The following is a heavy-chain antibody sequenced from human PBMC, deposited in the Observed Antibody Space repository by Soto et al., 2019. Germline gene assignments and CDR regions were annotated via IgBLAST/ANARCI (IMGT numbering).Heavy chain of an antibody. J-gene: IGHJ4*02. CDR3: ARDPRYCSSTSGYSYYFDY. D-gene: IGHD2-2*01. CDR1: GDTFTSYY. CDR2: INPSGGST. Sequence: GASVKVSCKASGDTFTSYYMHWVRQAPGQGLEWMGIINPSGGSTSYAQKFQGRVTMTRDTSTRTVYTELSSLRSEDTAGYYCARDPRYCSSTSGYSYYFDYLGQGTLVTVTS. V-gene: IGHV1-46*01.